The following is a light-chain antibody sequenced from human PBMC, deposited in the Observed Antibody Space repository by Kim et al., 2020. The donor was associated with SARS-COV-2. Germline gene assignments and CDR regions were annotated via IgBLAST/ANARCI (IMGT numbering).Light chain of an antibody. CDR1: SSDVGGYNY. V-gene: IGLV2-8*01. CDR3: SSYAGSNNFV. CDR2: EVT. J-gene: IGLJ1*01. Sequence: GQSGTISCTGTSSDVGGYNYVSWYQQHPGKAPKLMIYEVTKRPSGVPDRFSGSKSGNTASLTVSVLQAEDEADYYCSSYAGSNNFVFGTGTKVTVL.